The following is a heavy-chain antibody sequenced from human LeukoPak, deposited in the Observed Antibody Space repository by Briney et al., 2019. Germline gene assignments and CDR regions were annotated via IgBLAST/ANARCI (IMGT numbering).Heavy chain of an antibody. Sequence: GGSLRLSCAAPGFTFSSYAMHWVRQAPGKGLEWVAVISYDGSNKYYADSVKGRFTISRDNSKNTLYLQMNSLRAEDTAVYYCARVGGAYYSNPYFDYWGQGTLVTVSS. J-gene: IGHJ4*02. CDR3: ARVGGAYYSNPYFDY. CDR1: GFTFSSYA. CDR2: ISYDGSNK. D-gene: IGHD1-26*01. V-gene: IGHV3-30*04.